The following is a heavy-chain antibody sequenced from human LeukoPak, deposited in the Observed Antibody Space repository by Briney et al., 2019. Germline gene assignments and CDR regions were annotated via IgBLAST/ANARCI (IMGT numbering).Heavy chain of an antibody. Sequence: GGSLRLSCAASGFTFSGSAMHWVRQASGKGLEWVGRIRSKANSYATAYAASVKGRFTISRDDSKNTAYLQMNSLKTEDTAVYYCTRPGVAATSWGQGTLVTVSS. CDR3: TRPGVAATS. CDR1: GFTFSGSA. V-gene: IGHV3-73*01. D-gene: IGHD3-3*01. CDR2: IRSKANSYAT. J-gene: IGHJ4*02.